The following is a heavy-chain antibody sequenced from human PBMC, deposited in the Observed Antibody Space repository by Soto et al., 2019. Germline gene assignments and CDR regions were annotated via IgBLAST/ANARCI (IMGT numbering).Heavy chain of an antibody. CDR2: ILYDGSNK. CDR1: GFTFSSYA. CDR3: ARDWYYYGSGSYHTGY. D-gene: IGHD3-10*01. J-gene: IGHJ4*02. V-gene: IGHV3-30-3*01. Sequence: GGSLRLSCAASGFTFSSYAMHWVRQAPGKGLEWVAVILYDGSNKYYADSVKGRFTISRDNSKNTLYLQMNSLRAEDTAVYYCARDWYYYGSGSYHTGYWGQGTLVTVSS.